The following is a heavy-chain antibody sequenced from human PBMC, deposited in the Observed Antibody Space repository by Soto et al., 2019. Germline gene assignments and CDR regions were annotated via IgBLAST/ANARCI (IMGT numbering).Heavy chain of an antibody. D-gene: IGHD7-27*01. CDR1: GYSFTSYW. Sequence: GESLKISCKGSGYSFTSYWIGWVRQMPGKGLEWMGMNYPGDSDTRYSPSFQGQVTISADKSISTAYLQWSSLKASDTAMYYCARRPYGDFYAFDIWGQGTMVTVSS. V-gene: IGHV5-51*01. CDR3: ARRPYGDFYAFDI. CDR2: NYPGDSDT. J-gene: IGHJ3*02.